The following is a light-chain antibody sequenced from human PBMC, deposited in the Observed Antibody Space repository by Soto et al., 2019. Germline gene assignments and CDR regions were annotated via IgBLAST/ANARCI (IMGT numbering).Light chain of an antibody. J-gene: IGLJ2*01. CDR1: SADIGSFNL. CDR2: ESY. CDR3: CCFAGSNTYI. V-gene: IGLV2-23*01. Sequence: QSALTQPASLSGSPGQSITISCTGTSADIGSFNLVSWYQQFPGEVPKLIIYESYKRPSGISTRFSGSRSDNTASLTVSGLQAEDEADYHCCCFAGSNTYIVGGGTKLTVL.